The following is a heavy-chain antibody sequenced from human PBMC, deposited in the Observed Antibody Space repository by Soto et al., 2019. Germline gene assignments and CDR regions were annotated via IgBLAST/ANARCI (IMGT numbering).Heavy chain of an antibody. CDR1: GGTFSDTV. Sequence: VQLVQSGAEVKKPGSSVKVSCKASGGTFSDTVISWVRQAPGQGLEWMGGITAIFGTLTPNYGQKLQGTVTITADESASTAYMEPSSLRSDDTALYYGAAGIEVAFDSWGPGTMVTVSS. V-gene: IGHV1-69*01. CDR2: ITAIFGTLTP. D-gene: IGHD5-12*01. CDR3: AAGIEVAFDS. J-gene: IGHJ5*01.